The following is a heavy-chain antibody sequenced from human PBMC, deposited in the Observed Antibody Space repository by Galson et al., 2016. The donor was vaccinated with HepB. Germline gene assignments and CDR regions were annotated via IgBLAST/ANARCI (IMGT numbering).Heavy chain of an antibody. CDR1: GYAFSSYG. CDR3: AREDLGYWYFDL. J-gene: IGHJ2*01. CDR2: ISGYTDNT. Sequence: SVKVSCKASGYAFSSYGISWVRQAPGQGLEWVGWISGYTDNTNYAQKLQDRATMTKDTSTSTAYMELRSLRSDDTAVYYCAREDLGYWYFDLWGRGTLVTVSS. D-gene: IGHD7-27*01. V-gene: IGHV1-18*01.